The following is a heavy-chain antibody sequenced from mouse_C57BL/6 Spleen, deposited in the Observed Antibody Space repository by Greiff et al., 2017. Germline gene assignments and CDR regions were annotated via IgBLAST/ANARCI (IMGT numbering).Heavy chain of an antibody. V-gene: IGHV1-69*01. Sequence: VQLQQSGAELVMPGASVKLSCKASGYTFTSYWMHWVKQRPGQGLEWIGEIDPSDSYTNYNQKFKGKSTLTVDKSSSTAYMQLSSLTSEDSAVYYCARGDGGFDYWGQGTTLTVSS. J-gene: IGHJ2*01. CDR1: GYTFTSYW. D-gene: IGHD2-3*01. CDR3: ARGDGGFDY. CDR2: IDPSDSYT.